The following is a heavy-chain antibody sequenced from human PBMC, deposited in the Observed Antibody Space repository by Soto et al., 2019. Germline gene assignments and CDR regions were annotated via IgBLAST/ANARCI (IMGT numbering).Heavy chain of an antibody. CDR2: IKQDGSEK. D-gene: IGHD2-15*01. CDR1: GFSFSSYW. CDR3: GRVRRSDPDDY. Sequence: EVQPVESGGGLVQPGGSLRLSCAASGFSFSSYWMSWVRQAPGKGLEWVANIKQDGSEKQYVDFVKGRFTISRDNAKNSLYLQMNSLRDEDTAVYYCGRVRRSDPDDYWGQGTLVTVSS. J-gene: IGHJ4*02. V-gene: IGHV3-7*01.